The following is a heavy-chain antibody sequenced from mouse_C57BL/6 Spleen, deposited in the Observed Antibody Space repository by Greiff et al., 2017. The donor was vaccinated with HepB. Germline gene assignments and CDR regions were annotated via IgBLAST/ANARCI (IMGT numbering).Heavy chain of an antibody. CDR1: GYTFTDYN. CDR3: ASGYYYDYAMDY. Sequence: EVQLQQSGPELVKPGASVKMSCKASGYTFTDYNMHWVKQSHGKSLEWIGYINPNNGGTSYNQKFKGKATLTVNKSSSTAYMELRSLTSEDSAVYYCASGYYYDYAMDYWGQGTSVTVSS. CDR2: INPNNGGT. J-gene: IGHJ4*01. V-gene: IGHV1-22*01. D-gene: IGHD1-1*01.